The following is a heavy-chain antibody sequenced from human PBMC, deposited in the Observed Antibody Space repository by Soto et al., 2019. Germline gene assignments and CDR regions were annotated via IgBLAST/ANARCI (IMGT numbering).Heavy chain of an antibody. V-gene: IGHV4-59*01. Sequence: QVQLQESGPGLVKPSETLSLTCTVSGGSISSYYWSWIRQPPGKGLEWIGYIYYSGSTNYNPSLRXRXTXSVDTPKNQFSLKLSSVTAADTAVYYCVGATSGFDYWGQGTLVTVSS. CDR3: VGATSGFDY. D-gene: IGHD3-10*01. CDR1: GGSISSYY. CDR2: IYYSGST. J-gene: IGHJ4*02.